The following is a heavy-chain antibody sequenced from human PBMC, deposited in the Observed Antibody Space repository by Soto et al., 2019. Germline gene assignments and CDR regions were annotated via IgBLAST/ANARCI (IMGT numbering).Heavy chain of an antibody. Sequence: QVQLQESGPGLVKPSQTLSLTCTVSGGSISSGDYYWSWIRQPPGKGLEWIGYIYYSGSTYYNPSLKSRVTISVDTSKNQFCLKLSSVTAADTAVYYCAREGTGVVTALGYWGQGTLVTVSS. V-gene: IGHV4-30-4*01. CDR1: GGSISSGDYY. CDR2: IYYSGST. J-gene: IGHJ4*02. D-gene: IGHD2-21*02. CDR3: AREGTGVVTALGY.